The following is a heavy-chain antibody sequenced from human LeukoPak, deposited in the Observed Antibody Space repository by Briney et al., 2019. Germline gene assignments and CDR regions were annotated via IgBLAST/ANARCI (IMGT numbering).Heavy chain of an antibody. J-gene: IGHJ4*02. CDR1: ELTFNSNW. CDR2: INSDGSTT. D-gene: IGHD6-19*01. V-gene: IGHV3-74*01. Sequence: GGSLRLSCAASELTFNSNWMHWVRQAPGKELVWVSRINSDGSTTNYADSVKGRFTISRDNAKNTLYLQMNSLRAEDTAVYYCTSYTSGWNWGQGTLVTVSS. CDR3: TSYTSGWN.